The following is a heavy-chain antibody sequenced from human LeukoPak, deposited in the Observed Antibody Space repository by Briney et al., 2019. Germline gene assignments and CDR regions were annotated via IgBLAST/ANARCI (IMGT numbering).Heavy chain of an antibody. V-gene: IGHV4-59*13. CDR1: GGSFTNYY. CDR2: IYSSGNT. Sequence: SETLSLPCSLSGGSFTNYYWSWIRHPPGKGLEWIAWIYSSGNTDYNPSLKSRVTITLGMSNNQFPLRLTSVTPSDTAVYYCARTGEYSGSGPSWAFDIWGQGTMVTVSS. D-gene: IGHD3-10*01. J-gene: IGHJ3*02. CDR3: ARTGEYSGSGPSWAFDI.